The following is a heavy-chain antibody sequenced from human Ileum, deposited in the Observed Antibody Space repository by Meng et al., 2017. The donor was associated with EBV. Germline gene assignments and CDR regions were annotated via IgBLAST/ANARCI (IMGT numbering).Heavy chain of an antibody. V-gene: IGHV3-11*04. J-gene: IGHJ4*02. CDR2: IDNDGTTT. CDR1: GLTFSDYY. Sequence: QIQLVGSGGGLVKAGGSRRSSCAASGLTFSDYYMSWIRQAPGKGLVWVSHIDNDGTTTNYADSVKGRFTVSRDNAKSTLDLQMNSLRVDDTGVYFCVRDSPHANFDYWGQGALVTVSS. D-gene: IGHD2-8*01. CDR3: VRDSPHANFDY.